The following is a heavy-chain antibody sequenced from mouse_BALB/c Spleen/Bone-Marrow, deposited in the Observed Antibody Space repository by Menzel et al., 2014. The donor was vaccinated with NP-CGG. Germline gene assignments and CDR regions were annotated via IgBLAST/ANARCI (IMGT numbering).Heavy chain of an antibody. CDR3: ARRRGNYEVDY. V-gene: IGHV1-31*01. Sequence: VQLQQSGPELVKPGASVKISCKPSGYSFTGYFIHWVKQSHVKSLEWIGHINPYNGATNYNQNFKDKASLTVDKSSSTAYMELHSLTSEDSAVYYCARRRGNYEVDYWGQGTSATVSS. CDR1: GYSFTGYF. D-gene: IGHD2-1*01. J-gene: IGHJ4*01. CDR2: INPYNGAT.